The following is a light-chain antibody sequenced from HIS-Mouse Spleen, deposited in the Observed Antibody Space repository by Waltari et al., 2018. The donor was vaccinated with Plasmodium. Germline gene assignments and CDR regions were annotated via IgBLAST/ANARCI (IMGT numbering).Light chain of an antibody. CDR2: EVS. CDR1: SSDVGGYNY. J-gene: IGLJ2*01. Sequence: QSALTQPPSASGSPGQSVTISCTGTSSDVGGYNYVSWYQQHPGKAPKLMLYEVSKRPPGGLDSLSGSKSGNTAALTVAGLQAEDEADYYCSSYAGSNNFVVFGGGTKLTVL. CDR3: SSYAGSNNFVV. V-gene: IGLV2-8*01.